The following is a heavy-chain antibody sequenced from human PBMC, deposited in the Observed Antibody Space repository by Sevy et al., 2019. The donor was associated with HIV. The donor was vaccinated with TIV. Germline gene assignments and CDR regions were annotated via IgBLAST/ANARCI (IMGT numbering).Heavy chain of an antibody. V-gene: IGHV3-23*01. CDR3: ARDDDYDAFGWAGTVDY. CDR2: VSNRGDDT. D-gene: IGHD3-22*01. J-gene: IGHJ4*02. CDR1: GFTFSGYA. Sequence: GGSLRLSCSASGFTFSGYAMSWVRQAPGKGLEWVSTVSNRGDDTYYTDSVKGRFTISRDNSKDTLYLHLNSLRGNDSVEYFCARDDDYDAFGWAGTVDYWGQGTLVTVSS.